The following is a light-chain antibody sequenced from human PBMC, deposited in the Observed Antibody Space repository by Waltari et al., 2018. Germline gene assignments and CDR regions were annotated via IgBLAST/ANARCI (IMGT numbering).Light chain of an antibody. CDR1: SSDVGGYKY. CDR2: DVR. V-gene: IGLV2-14*03. J-gene: IGLJ2*01. Sequence: QSALTQPASVSGSPGQSITISCTGTSSDVGGYKYVSWYQHHPGKAPKRMLYDVRKRPSGVSNRFSGSKSGNTASLTISGLQSEDEADYYCTSYTSSSSSAYVVFGGGTKLTVL. CDR3: TSYTSSSSSAYVV.